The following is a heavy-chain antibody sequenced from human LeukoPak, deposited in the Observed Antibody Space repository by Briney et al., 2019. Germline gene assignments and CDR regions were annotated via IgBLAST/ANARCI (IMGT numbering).Heavy chain of an antibody. CDR3: AKDDGFQH. V-gene: IGHV3-9*01. CDR1: GFTFDDYA. CDR2: ISWNSGSI. Sequence: GGSLRLSCAASGFTFDDYAMHWVRQAPGKGLEWVSGISWNSGSIGYADSVKGRFTISRDNAKNSLYLQMNSLRAEDTALYYCAKDDGFQHWGQGTLVTVSS. J-gene: IGHJ1*01.